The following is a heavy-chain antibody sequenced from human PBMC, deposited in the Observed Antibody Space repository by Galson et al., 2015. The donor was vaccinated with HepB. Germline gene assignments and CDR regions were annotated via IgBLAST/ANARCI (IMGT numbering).Heavy chain of an antibody. CDR3: AREGGGYYEAEYYYYGMDV. Sequence: LRLSCAASGFTFSSYAMHWVRQAPGKGLEWVAVISYDGSNKYYADSVKGRFTISRDNSKNTLYLQMNSLRAEDTAVYYCAREGGGYYEAEYYYYGMDVWGQGTTVTVSS. V-gene: IGHV3-30-3*01. J-gene: IGHJ6*02. CDR1: GFTFSSYA. D-gene: IGHD1-26*01. CDR2: ISYDGSNK.